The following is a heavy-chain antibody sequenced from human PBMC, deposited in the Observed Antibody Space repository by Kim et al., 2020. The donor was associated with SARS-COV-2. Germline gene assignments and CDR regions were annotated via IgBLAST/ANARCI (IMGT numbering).Heavy chain of an antibody. D-gene: IGHD5-18*01. V-gene: IGHV1-3*01. CDR3: AREGRQLWSFHY. CDR2: INAGNGNT. J-gene: IGHJ4*02. Sequence: ASVKVSCKASGYTFTSYAMHWVRQAPGQRLEWMGWINAGNGNTKYSQKFQGRVTITRDTSASTAYMELSSLRSEDTAVYYCAREGRQLWSFHYSGQRTPVSVSP. CDR1: GYTFTSYA.